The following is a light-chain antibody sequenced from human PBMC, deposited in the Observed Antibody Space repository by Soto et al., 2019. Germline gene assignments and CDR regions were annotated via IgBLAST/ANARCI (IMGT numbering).Light chain of an antibody. CDR2: GAS. V-gene: IGKV3-20*01. J-gene: IGKJ1*01. Sequence: EILLTPSPFSLPLSPGERATLSCRASQSVSSSYLAWYQQKPGQAPRLLIYGASSRATGIPDRFSGSGSGTDFTLTISRLEPEDFATYYCQQYNSYSWTFGQGTKVDIK. CDR3: QQYNSYSWT. CDR1: QSVSSSY.